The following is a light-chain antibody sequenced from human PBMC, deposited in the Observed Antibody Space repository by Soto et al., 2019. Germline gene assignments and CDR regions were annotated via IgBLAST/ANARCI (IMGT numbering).Light chain of an antibody. Sequence: QSALTQPASVSGSPGQSITISCTGTTSDLGGYNYVSWYQQHPGKVPKLMIYEVSNRPSGVSNRFSGYKSGNTASLTISGLQAEDEAAYYCFSYTTSSAPYVFGTGTKVTVL. J-gene: IGLJ1*01. V-gene: IGLV2-14*01. CDR3: FSYTTSSAPYV. CDR2: EVS. CDR1: TSDLGGYNY.